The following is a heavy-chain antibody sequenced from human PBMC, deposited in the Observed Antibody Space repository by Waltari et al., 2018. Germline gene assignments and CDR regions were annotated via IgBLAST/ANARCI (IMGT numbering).Heavy chain of an antibody. CDR1: GFSFSNDW. D-gene: IGHD2-2*01. CDR2: STNDGGGT. V-gene: IGHV3-74*03. Sequence: EVQLVESGGGLVQPGGSLRLSCAASGFSFSNDWMHWVRQVPGKGLEWGSRSTNDGGGTMYADSVKGRFTISRDNAKNTLFLEMNSLRVEDTAVYYCVKEAPARGDWYLDLWGRGTLLAVSS. J-gene: IGHJ2*01. CDR3: VKEAPARGDWYLDL.